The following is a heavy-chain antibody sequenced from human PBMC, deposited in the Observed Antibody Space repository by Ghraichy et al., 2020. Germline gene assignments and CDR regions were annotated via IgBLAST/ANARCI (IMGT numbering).Heavy chain of an antibody. V-gene: IGHV4-61*03. J-gene: IGHJ5*02. CDR3: ARGRGGGIVVVPAALTFDP. CDR2: IAFTGSV. CDR1: GGSVSSGSYY. Sequence: GSLRLSCTVSGGSVSSGSYYWSWIRQAPGKGLEWIGYIAFTGSVNFNPSLKSRVTISPDTSKNVFSRRLNSVTASDTAVHYCARGRGGGIVVVPAALTFDPWGQGTLVTVSS. D-gene: IGHD2-15*01.